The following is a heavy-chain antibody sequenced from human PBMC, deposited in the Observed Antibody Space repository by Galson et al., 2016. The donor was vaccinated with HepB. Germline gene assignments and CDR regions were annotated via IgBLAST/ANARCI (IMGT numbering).Heavy chain of an antibody. V-gene: IGHV1-45*02. J-gene: IGHJ3*02. Sequence: SVKVSCKASGYTFTYRYLLWVRQGPGHAPEWMGWITPFNGKTNYAQTFQDRVTITRDTSMRTAYMELSSLRSEDPALYYCAGGGDPRAVAGDNDAFDIWGQGTMVTVSS. CDR3: AGGGDPRAVAGDNDAFDI. CDR1: GYTFTYRY. D-gene: IGHD6-19*01. CDR2: ITPFNGKT.